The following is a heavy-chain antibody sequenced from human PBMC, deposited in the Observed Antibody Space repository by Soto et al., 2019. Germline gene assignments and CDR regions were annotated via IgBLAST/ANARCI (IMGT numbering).Heavy chain of an antibody. V-gene: IGHV3-23*01. Sequence: GGSLRLSCAASGFTFSSYAMNWVRQAPGKGLEWVSAISGSGGSTYYADSVKGRFTISRDNSKNTLYLQMNSLRAEDTAVYYCAKDDYGDYGPDYWGQGTLVTVSS. CDR3: AKDDYGDYGPDY. J-gene: IGHJ4*02. CDR1: GFTFSSYA. D-gene: IGHD4-17*01. CDR2: ISGSGGST.